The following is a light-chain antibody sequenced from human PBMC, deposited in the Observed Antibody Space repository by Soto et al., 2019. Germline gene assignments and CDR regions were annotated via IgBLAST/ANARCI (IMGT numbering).Light chain of an antibody. CDR1: TSDVGTYDL. Sequence: QSALTQPASVSGSPGQSITLSCTGTTSDVGTYDLVSWYQQHPGKAPKLMIYEVHKRPSGMSGRFSGSKSGNTASLTISGLQAEDEADYYCCSYAGSSTFRVFGGGTKLTVL. CDR3: CSYAGSSTFRV. CDR2: EVH. J-gene: IGLJ2*01. V-gene: IGLV2-23*02.